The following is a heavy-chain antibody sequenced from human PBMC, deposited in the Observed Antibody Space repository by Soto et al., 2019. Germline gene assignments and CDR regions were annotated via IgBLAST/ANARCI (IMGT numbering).Heavy chain of an antibody. CDR2: MYSGGGT. V-gene: IGHV3-66*01. CDR3: ARDPGVNWA. D-gene: IGHD2-8*01. Sequence: PGGSMKISCVACRFTVSNNDMTWVRQAPGKGLEWVSNMYSGGGTYYTDSVKGRFTISRDSSTNTLYLQMDNVRAEDTAVYYCARDPGVNWAWGKGTTVTVSS. CDR1: RFTVSNND. J-gene: IGHJ6*04.